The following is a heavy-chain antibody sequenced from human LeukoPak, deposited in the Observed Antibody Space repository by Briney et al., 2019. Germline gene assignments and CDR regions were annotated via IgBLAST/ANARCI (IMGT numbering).Heavy chain of an antibody. CDR2: ISGSGGST. CDR3: AKHGYSSGIYDAFDI. CDR1: GFTFSTYA. D-gene: IGHD6-19*01. J-gene: IGHJ3*02. Sequence: GGSLRLSCAASGFTFSTYAMSWVRQAPGKGLEWVSAISGSGGSTYYADSVKGRFTISRDNSKNMLYLQMNSLRAEDTAVYYCAKHGYSSGIYDAFDIWGQGTMVTVSS. V-gene: IGHV3-23*01.